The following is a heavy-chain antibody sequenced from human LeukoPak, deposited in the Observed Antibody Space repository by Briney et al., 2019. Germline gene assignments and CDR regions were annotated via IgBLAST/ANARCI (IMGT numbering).Heavy chain of an antibody. CDR3: ARGSECSSTSCHSYWFDP. Sequence: PSETLSLTCAVYGGSFSGYYWSWIRQPPGKGLEWIGEINHSGSTNYNPSLKSRVTISVDTSKNQFSLKLSSVTAADTAVYYCARGSECSSTSCHSYWFDPWGQGTLVTVSS. J-gene: IGHJ5*02. D-gene: IGHD2-2*01. V-gene: IGHV4-34*01. CDR2: INHSGST. CDR1: GGSFSGYY.